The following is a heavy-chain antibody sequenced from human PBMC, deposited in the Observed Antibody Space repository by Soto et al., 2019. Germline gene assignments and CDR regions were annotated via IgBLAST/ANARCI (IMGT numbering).Heavy chain of an antibody. CDR3: ARHRDAHMDV. Sequence: PGGSLRLSCAASRFTFSNYWMDWVRQAPGKGLVWVSRINSDGSSTNYADSVKGRFTISRDSAKNTLYLQMNSLRAEDTAVYYCARHRDAHMDVWGQGTTVTVSS. J-gene: IGHJ6*02. CDR2: INSDGSST. V-gene: IGHV3-74*01. CDR1: RFTFSNYW.